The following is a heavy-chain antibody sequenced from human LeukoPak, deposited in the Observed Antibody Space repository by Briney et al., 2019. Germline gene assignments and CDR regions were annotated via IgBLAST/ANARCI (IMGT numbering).Heavy chain of an antibody. CDR2: IIPIFGTA. CDR3: ARGSTYYYDSSGYYFDY. V-gene: IGHV1-69*05. D-gene: IGHD3-22*01. Sequence: SVKVSCKASGGTFSSYAISWVRQAPGQGLEWMGGIIPIFGTANYAQKFQGRVTITTDESTSTAYMELSSLRSEDTAVYYCARGSTYYYDSSGYYFDYWGQGTLVTVSS. J-gene: IGHJ4*02. CDR1: GGTFSSYA.